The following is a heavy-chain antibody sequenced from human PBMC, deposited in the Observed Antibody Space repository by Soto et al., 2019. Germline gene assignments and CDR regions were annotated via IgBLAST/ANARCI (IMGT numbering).Heavy chain of an antibody. Sequence: QAQLVESGGGVVQPGRSLRLSCAASGFTFSSYGMHWVRQAPGTGLEWVAVISYDGGLQHYADSVKGRFTISRDKSKNMVLLQMNSLRAKDTAVYYVVSDRGYGHASVPYSWGQGTLVSVSS. CDR2: ISYDGGLQ. CDR3: VSDRGYGHASVPYS. CDR1: GFTFSSYG. D-gene: IGHD5-18*01. J-gene: IGHJ4*02. V-gene: IGHV3-30*03.